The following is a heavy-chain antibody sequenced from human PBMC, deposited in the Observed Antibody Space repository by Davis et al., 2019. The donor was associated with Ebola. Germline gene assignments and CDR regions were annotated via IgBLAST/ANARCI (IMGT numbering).Heavy chain of an antibody. D-gene: IGHD3-9*01. Sequence: PGGSLRLSCAASGFTFSSFGMAWVRRAPGRGLEWVATISLTGGQTFYADSQKGRSTISRDNSKNTLDLQMNSLRAEDTAVYHCAKDGPGRNWFFFEDWGQGTLVTVSS. V-gene: IGHV3-23*01. CDR1: GFTFSSFG. CDR3: AKDGPGRNWFFFED. J-gene: IGHJ4*02. CDR2: ISLTGGQT.